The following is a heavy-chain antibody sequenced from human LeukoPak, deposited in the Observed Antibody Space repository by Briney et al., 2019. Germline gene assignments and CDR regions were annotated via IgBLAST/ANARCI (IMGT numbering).Heavy chain of an antibody. D-gene: IGHD6-13*01. V-gene: IGHV3-11*01. Sequence: GRSLRLSCAASGFIFSEYYMGWIRQAPGKGLEWVSYISNSGGTTYYAESVKGRFTISRDDAKNSLFLQMNSLRAEDTAVYYCAKDIVAAGLFFDYWGQGILVTVSS. CDR2: ISNSGGTT. J-gene: IGHJ4*02. CDR1: GFIFSEYY. CDR3: AKDIVAAGLFFDY.